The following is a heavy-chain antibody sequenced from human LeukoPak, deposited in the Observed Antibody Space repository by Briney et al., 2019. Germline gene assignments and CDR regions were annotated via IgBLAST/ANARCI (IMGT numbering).Heavy chain of an antibody. CDR1: GFTIKGYW. CDR2: VNSSGGNT. D-gene: IGHD1-1*01. Sequence: ESLRLSCAASGFTIKGYWMHWVRQSPGKGLVWVSRVNSSGGNTVYADAVKGRFTISRDNAKNTVYLQMNSLRGEDTAVYYCARVLTGTTNFDLWGQGTLVIVSS. V-gene: IGHV3-74*01. J-gene: IGHJ4*02. CDR3: ARVLTGTTNFDL.